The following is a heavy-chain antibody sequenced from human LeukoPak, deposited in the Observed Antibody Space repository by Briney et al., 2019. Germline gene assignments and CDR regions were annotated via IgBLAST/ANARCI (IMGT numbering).Heavy chain of an antibody. CDR1: GGTFSSYA. J-gene: IGHJ4*02. D-gene: IGHD2-2*02. CDR2: IIPIFGTA. CDR3: AGSLSSTSCYTCFSPFDY. Sequence: GSSVKVSCKASGGTFSSYAISWVRQAPGQGLEWMGGIIPIFGTANYAQKFQGRVTITADESTSTAYMELSSLRSEDTAVYYCAGSLSSTSCYTCFSPFDYWGQGTLVTVSS. V-gene: IGHV1-69*01.